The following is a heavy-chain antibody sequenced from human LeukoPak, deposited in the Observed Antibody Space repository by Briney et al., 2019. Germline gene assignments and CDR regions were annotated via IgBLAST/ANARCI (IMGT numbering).Heavy chain of an antibody. D-gene: IGHD6-13*01. V-gene: IGHV4-34*01. CDR3: ARGFSSSSWPFRY. Sequence: PSETLSLTCAVYGGSFRGYYWSWIRQPPGKGLEWIGEINHSGSTNYNPSLKSRVTISVDTSKNQFSLKLSSVTAADTAVYYCARGFSSSSWPFRYWGQGTLVTVSS. CDR2: INHSGST. J-gene: IGHJ4*02. CDR1: GGSFRGYY.